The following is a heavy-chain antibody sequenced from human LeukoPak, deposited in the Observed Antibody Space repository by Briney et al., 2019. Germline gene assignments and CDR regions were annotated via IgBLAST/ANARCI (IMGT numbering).Heavy chain of an antibody. CDR3: ARSAEAWGDYLVPPDY. CDR2: IWYDGSNK. J-gene: IGHJ4*02. Sequence: GGSLRLSCAASGFTFSSYGMHWVRQAPGKGLEWVAVIWYDGSNKYYADSVKGRFTISRDNSKNTLYLQMNSLRAEDTAVYYCARSAEAWGDYLVPPDYWGQGTLVTVSS. D-gene: IGHD4-17*01. CDR1: GFTFSSYG. V-gene: IGHV3-33*01.